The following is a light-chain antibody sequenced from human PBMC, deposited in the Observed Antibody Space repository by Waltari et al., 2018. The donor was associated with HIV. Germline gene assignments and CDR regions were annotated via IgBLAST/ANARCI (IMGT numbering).Light chain of an antibody. J-gene: IGLJ3*02. V-gene: IGLV9-49*01. Sequence: QPVLTQPPSASASLGASVTLTCTLSSGYRTYKLDWYPQSPGKGPRFVMRVGTGGIVGSKGDGIPDRFSVLGSGLNRYLTIKNIQEEDESDYHCGADHGSGSNFVWVFGGGTKLTVL. CDR3: GADHGSGSNFVWV. CDR2: VGTGGIVG. CDR1: SGYRTYK.